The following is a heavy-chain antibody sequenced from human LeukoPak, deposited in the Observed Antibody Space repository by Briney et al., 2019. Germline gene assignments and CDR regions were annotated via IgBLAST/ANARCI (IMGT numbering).Heavy chain of an antibody. D-gene: IGHD6-19*01. V-gene: IGHV4-59*08. Sequence: SETLSLTCAVSGGSISGRYWSWIRQPPGKGLEWIANWRYDGSPNYTPSLESRATTSLDTSKNQFSLRLTSVTAADTAVYYCVVTQKWLAFDYWGQGILVTVSS. CDR1: GGSISGRY. CDR3: VVTQKWLAFDY. J-gene: IGHJ4*02. CDR2: WRYDGSP.